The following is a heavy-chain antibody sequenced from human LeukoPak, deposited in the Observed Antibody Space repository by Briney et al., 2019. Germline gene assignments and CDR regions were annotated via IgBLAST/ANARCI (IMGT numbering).Heavy chain of an antibody. CDR1: GDSISSGDYY. V-gene: IGHV4-61*02. CDR3: ARFGGARPYYFDY. J-gene: IGHJ4*02. Sequence: PSETLSLTCTVSGDSISSGDYYWSWIRQPAGKGLEWIGRISSSGSTNYNPSLKSRVTISVDTSKNQFSLKLSSVTAADTAVYYCARFGGARPYYFDYWGQGTLVTVSP. CDR2: ISSSGST. D-gene: IGHD1-26*01.